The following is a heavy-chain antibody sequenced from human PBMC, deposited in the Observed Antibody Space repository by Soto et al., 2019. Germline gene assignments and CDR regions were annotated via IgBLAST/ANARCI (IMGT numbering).Heavy chain of an antibody. CDR3: TRDDSGLGIDY. D-gene: IGHD1-26*01. J-gene: IGHJ4*02. Sequence: GGSLRLSCEASGFNFRDFWMHWVRQPPGKGPEWVSNIPSDGRDVSYADSVRGRFTISRDDARNTLYLQTSDLRVEDTAIYYCTRDDSGLGIDYWGQGTQVTVSS. CDR1: GFNFRDFW. CDR2: IPSDGRDV. V-gene: IGHV3-74*01.